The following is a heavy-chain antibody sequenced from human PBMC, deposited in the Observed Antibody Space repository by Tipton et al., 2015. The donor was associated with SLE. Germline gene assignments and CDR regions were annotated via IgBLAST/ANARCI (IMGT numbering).Heavy chain of an antibody. CDR3: ARAAPDYFDY. Sequence: LRLSCTVSGASVTSGYWSWIRQSPGKGLQSIGVINFSGTINSHPSLKSRVAMSVDASKNQFSLKLRSVTAADTAIYYCARAAPDYFDYWGQGTLVNVSS. J-gene: IGHJ4*02. D-gene: IGHD6-6*01. CDR2: INFSGTI. V-gene: IGHV4-59*02. CDR1: GASVTSGY.